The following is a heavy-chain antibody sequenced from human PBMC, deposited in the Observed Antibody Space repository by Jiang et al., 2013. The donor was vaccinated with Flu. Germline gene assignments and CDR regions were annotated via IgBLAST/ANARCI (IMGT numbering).Heavy chain of an antibody. V-gene: IGHV1-69*01. CDR3: ARDATGYGNSWYTL. J-gene: IGHJ4*02. D-gene: IGHD6-13*01. CDR2: FMPIFGTT. Sequence: LQAPGQGLEWMGGFMPIFGTTNYAQKFQGRITITADESTSTAYMELRSLRSEDTAIYYCARDATGYGNSWYTLWGQGTLVTVSS.